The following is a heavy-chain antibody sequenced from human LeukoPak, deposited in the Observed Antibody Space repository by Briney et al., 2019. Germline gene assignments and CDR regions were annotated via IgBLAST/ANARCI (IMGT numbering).Heavy chain of an antibody. CDR2: ISSSSSYI. D-gene: IGHD3-10*01. V-gene: IGHV3-21*01. CDR1: GFTFSSYS. J-gene: IGHJ5*02. Sequence: GGSLRLSCAASGFTFSSYSMNWVRQAPGKGLEWVSSISSSSSYIYYADSVKGRFTISRDNAKNSLYLQMNSLRAEDTTVYYCAAGSGSYRDWFDPWAREPWSPSPQ. CDR3: AAGSGSYRDWFDP.